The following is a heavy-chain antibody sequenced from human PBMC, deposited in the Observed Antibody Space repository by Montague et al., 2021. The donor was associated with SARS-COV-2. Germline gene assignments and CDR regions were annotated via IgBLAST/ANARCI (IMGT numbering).Heavy chain of an antibody. D-gene: IGHD3-22*01. CDR1: GGSISRYY. V-gene: IGHV4-59*01. Sequence: SETLSLTCTVSGGSISRYYWNWIRQSPGKGLEWIGYIYYTESTSSNPSLNSRVSISVDTSNNQFSLRLNSVTAADTAVYYCARMIVQHAGMDVWGQGATVTVSS. CDR3: ARMIVQHAGMDV. CDR2: IYYTEST. J-gene: IGHJ6*02.